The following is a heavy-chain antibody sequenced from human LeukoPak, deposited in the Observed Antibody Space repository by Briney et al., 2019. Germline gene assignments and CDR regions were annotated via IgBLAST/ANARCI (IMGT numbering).Heavy chain of an antibody. D-gene: IGHD2-2*01. J-gene: IGHJ4*02. CDR3: ARDPPYYSSTSCYGDY. Sequence: GASVKVSCKASGYTFTSYGISWVRQAPGQGLEWMGWISAYNGNTNYAQKLQGRVTMTTDTSTSTAYMELRSLRSDDTAVYYCARDPPYYSSTSCYGDYWGQGTLVTVSS. CDR1: GYTFTSYG. CDR2: ISAYNGNT. V-gene: IGHV1-18*01.